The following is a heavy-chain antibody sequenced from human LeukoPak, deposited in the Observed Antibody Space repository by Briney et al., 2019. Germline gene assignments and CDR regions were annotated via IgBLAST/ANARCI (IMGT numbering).Heavy chain of an antibody. CDR3: ARAAVNGGRSDY. CDR1: GYTFTGYY. V-gene: IGHV1-2*02. J-gene: IGHJ4*02. D-gene: IGHD2-15*01. CDR2: INPNSGGT. Sequence: ASVKVSCKASGYTFTGYYMHWVRQAPGQGLEWKGWINPNSGGTNYAQKFQGRVTMTRDTSISTAYMELSRLRSDDTAVYYCARAAVNGGRSDYWGQGTLVTVSS.